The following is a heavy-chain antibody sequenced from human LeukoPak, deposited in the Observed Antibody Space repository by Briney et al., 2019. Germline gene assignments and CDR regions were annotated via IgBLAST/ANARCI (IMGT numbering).Heavy chain of an antibody. CDR1: GYTFTSYA. CDR3: AREYCSSTSCSWFDP. Sequence: GASVKVSCKASGYTFTSYAMHWVRQAPGQRLEWMGWINAGNGNTKYSQKFQGRVTITRDTSASTAYMELSSLRSEDTAVYYCAREYCSSTSCSWFDPWGQGTLVTVSS. D-gene: IGHD2-2*01. V-gene: IGHV1-3*01. J-gene: IGHJ5*02. CDR2: INAGNGNT.